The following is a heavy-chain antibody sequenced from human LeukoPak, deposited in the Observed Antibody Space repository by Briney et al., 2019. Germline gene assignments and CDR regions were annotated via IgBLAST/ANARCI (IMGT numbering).Heavy chain of an antibody. CDR2: IIPIFGTA. CDR3: ARDIAVAGTFYS. Sequence: SVKVSCKASGGTFSSYAISWVRQAPGQGLEWMGGIIPIFGTANYAQKFQGRVTITADESTSTAYMELSSLRSEDTAVYYCARDIAVAGTFYSWGQGTLVTVSS. CDR1: GGTFSSYA. J-gene: IGHJ4*02. D-gene: IGHD6-19*01. V-gene: IGHV1-69*01.